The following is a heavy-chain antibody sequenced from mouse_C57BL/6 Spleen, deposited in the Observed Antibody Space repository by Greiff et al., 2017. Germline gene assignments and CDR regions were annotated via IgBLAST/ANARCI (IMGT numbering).Heavy chain of an antibody. CDR3: ARGGIMTLSFMDY. Sequence: VHVKQSGAELVKPGASVKLSCTASGFNIKDYYMHWVKQRTEQGLEWIGRIDPEDGETKYAPKFQGKATITADTSSNTAYLQLSSLTSEDTAVYYCARGGIMTLSFMDYWGQGTSVTVSS. J-gene: IGHJ4*01. CDR2: IDPEDGET. D-gene: IGHD2-4*01. CDR1: GFNIKDYY. V-gene: IGHV14-2*01.